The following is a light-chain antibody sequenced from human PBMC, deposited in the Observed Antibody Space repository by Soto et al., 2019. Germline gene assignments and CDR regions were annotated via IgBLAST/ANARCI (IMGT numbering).Light chain of an antibody. V-gene: IGKV3-15*01. CDR3: QQYNDWPRT. Sequence: EIVITQSPATLSVSPGERATLSCRATQSVSVNLAWYQQKPGQAPRLLIYGAFTRATGIPARFSGSGSGTEFTLTISSLQSEDFAVYYCQQYNDWPRTFGQGTKVDIK. CDR2: GAF. CDR1: QSVSVN. J-gene: IGKJ1*01.